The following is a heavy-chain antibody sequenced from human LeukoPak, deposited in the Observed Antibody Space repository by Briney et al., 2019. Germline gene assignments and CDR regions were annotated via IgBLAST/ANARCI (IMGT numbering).Heavy chain of an antibody. CDR2: IQYDGDNK. CDR3: ARVTYYSNHFDY. V-gene: IGHV3-30*19. CDR1: GFTFSTYG. J-gene: IGHJ4*02. Sequence: LXLSXAASGFTFSTYGMHWVRQAPGKXLEWXXFIQYDGDNKYYADSVKGRFTISRDNSKNTLYLQMNSLRAEDTAVYYCARVTYYSNHFDYWGQGTLVTVSS. D-gene: IGHD4-11*01.